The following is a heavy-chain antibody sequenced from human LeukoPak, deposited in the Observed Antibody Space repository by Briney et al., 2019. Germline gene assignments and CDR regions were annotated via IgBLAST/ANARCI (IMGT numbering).Heavy chain of an antibody. D-gene: IGHD4-17*01. V-gene: IGHV4-4*07. CDR1: AGSISSSY. CDR2: IYTSGTT. Sequence: SETLSLTCTVSAGSISSSYWSWIRHPAGKGLEWIGRIYTSGTTNYNPSLKSRVTMSVDTSKNQFSLKLSSVTAADTAVYYCARDYGDYVAGWFDPWGQGTLVTVSS. CDR3: ARDYGDYVAGWFDP. J-gene: IGHJ5*02.